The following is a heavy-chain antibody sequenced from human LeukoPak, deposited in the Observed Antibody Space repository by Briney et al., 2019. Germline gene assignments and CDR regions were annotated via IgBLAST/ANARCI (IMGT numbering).Heavy chain of an antibody. CDR3: ARGGNIVVVVAATEPIDY. CDR1: GGSFSGYY. J-gene: IGHJ4*02. CDR2: INHSGST. Sequence: PSETLSLTCAVYGGSFSGYYWSWIRQPPGKGLEWMGEINHSGSTNYNPSLKSRVTISVDTSKNQFSLKLSSVTAADTAVYYCARGGNIVVVVAATEPIDYWGQGTLVTVSS. V-gene: IGHV4-34*01. D-gene: IGHD2-15*01.